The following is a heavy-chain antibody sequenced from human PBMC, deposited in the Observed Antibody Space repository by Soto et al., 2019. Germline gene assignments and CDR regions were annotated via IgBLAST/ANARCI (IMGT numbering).Heavy chain of an antibody. J-gene: IGHJ4*01. D-gene: IGHD2-2*01. CDR1: AFIFTDYW. Sequence: GGSLRLSCAASAFIFTDYWMSWVRQAPGKGLEWVAIMDPSGSHRNYVDSVRGRFIISRDNAKNSLYLYMNSLRFEDTAVYYCARHDAAGTVDYWGPGTLVTVSS. CDR3: ARHDAAGTVDY. V-gene: IGHV3-7*01. CDR2: MDPSGSHR.